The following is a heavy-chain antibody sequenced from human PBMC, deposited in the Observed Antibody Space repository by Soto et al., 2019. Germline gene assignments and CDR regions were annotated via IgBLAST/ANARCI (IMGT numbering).Heavy chain of an antibody. CDR1: GYTFTGYY. CDR2: INPNSGGT. J-gene: IGHJ6*02. CDR3: ARGRSMRENYYYYGMDV. V-gene: IGHV1-2*04. Sequence: ASVKVSCKASGYTFTGYYMHWVRQAPGQGLEWMGWINPNSGGTNYAQKFQGWVTMTRDTSISTAYMELSRLRSDDTAVHYCARGRSMRENYYYYGMDVWGQGTTVTVSS. D-gene: IGHD2-8*01.